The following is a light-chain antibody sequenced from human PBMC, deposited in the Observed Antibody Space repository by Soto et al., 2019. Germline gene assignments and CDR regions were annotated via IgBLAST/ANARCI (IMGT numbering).Light chain of an antibody. CDR2: LNSDGSH. Sequence: QSVLTQSPSASASLGASVKLTCTLSSGHSSYAIAWHQQQPEKGPRYLLKLNSDGSHSKGDGIPDRFSGSSSGAERYLTISSLQSEDEADYYGQTWGTGIHVFGAGTKVTVL. V-gene: IGLV4-69*01. CDR3: QTWGTGIHV. CDR1: SGHSSYA. J-gene: IGLJ1*01.